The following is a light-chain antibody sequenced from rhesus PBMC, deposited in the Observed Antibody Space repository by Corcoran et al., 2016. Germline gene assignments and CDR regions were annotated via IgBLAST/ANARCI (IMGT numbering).Light chain of an antibody. Sequence: QAAPTQSPSVSGSPGPSVTISCTGTNTDIVGYNRGSWYQQHPGKAPNLMIYEVSKRPSGVSDRFSGSKSGNTASLTIAGLQAEDEADYYCSSYASSSTVVFGSGTKVTV. CDR2: EVS. J-gene: IGLJ6*01. CDR1: NTDIVGYNR. CDR3: SSYASSSTVV. V-gene: IGLV2-13*03.